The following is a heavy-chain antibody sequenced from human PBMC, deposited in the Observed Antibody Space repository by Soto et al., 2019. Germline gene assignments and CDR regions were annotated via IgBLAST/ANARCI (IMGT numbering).Heavy chain of an antibody. CDR2: ISADGSDK. Sequence: QVQRVESGGGVVQPERSLRLSCATSGFTFSDFGMHWVRQAPGKGLEWVAAISADGSDKYYLGSVQGRFTISRDNTKNALYLQLNSLRTEDTAVYYCAKGTAVARQHFANWGQGTLVTVSS. CDR1: GFTFSDFG. CDR3: AKGTAVARQHFAN. V-gene: IGHV3-30*18. D-gene: IGHD6-19*01. J-gene: IGHJ4*02.